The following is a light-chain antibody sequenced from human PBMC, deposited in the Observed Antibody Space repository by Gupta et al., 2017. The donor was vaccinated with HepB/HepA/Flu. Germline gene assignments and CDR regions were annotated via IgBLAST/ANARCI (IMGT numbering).Light chain of an antibody. Sequence: SYELTPPPSVSVSPGQTASITCSGDQLGDKYACWYQQKPGQSPVLVIYQDSKRPSGSPERFSGSNSGNTATLTISGTQAMDEDDYYCQAWDSSTAVFGTGTKVTVL. J-gene: IGLJ1*01. CDR1: QLGDKY. CDR2: QDS. V-gene: IGLV3-1*01. CDR3: QAWDSSTAV.